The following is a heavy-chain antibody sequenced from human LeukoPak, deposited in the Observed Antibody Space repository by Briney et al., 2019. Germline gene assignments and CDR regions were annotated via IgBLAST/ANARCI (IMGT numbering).Heavy chain of an antibody. D-gene: IGHD6-19*01. J-gene: IGHJ4*02. CDR2: ISYDGSNK. Sequence: PGGSLRLSCAASGFTFSSYGMHWVRQAPGTGLEWVAVISYDGSNKYYADSVKGRFTISRDNSKNTLYLQMNSLRAEDTAVYYCAKERGGWCFDYWGQGTLVTVSS. CDR3: AKERGGWCFDY. CDR1: GFTFSSYG. V-gene: IGHV3-30*18.